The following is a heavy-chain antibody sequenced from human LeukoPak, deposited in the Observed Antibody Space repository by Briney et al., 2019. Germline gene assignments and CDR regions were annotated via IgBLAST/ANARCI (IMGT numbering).Heavy chain of an antibody. D-gene: IGHD3-10*01. V-gene: IGHV1-18*01. CDR2: ISAYSGKT. Sequence: GASVKVPCKASGYTFTNFGVSWVRQAPGQGLEWMGWISAYSGKTNYAQKFQGRVTLTTDTSVSTAYMELRSLRSDDTAIYYCARDGELPHDGFDLWGQGTMVTVSP. CDR1: GYTFTNFG. J-gene: IGHJ3*01. CDR3: ARDGELPHDGFDL.